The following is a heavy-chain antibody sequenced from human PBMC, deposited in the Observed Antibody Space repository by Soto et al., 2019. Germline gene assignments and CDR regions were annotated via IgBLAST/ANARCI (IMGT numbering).Heavy chain of an antibody. D-gene: IGHD6-13*01. CDR3: ARDAYQEASSSWYEVAGYYYYGMDV. Sequence: PGGSLRLSCAASGFTFSSYGMHWVRQAPGKGLEWVAVIWYDGSNKYYADSVKGRFTISRDNSKNTLYLQMNSLRAEDTAVYYCARDAYQEASSSWYEVAGYYYYGMDVWGQGTTVTVSS. J-gene: IGHJ6*02. V-gene: IGHV3-33*01. CDR1: GFTFSSYG. CDR2: IWYDGSNK.